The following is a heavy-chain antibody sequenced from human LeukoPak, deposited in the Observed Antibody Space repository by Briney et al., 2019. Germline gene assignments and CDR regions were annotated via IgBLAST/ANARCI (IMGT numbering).Heavy chain of an antibody. D-gene: IGHD2-15*01. Sequence: ASVKVSCKASGYTFTGYYMHWVRQAPGQGLEWMGWINPNSGGTNYAQKFQGRVTMTRDTSISTAYMELSRLRSDDTAVYYCARDWDIVVVVAATPLYAFDIWGQGTMVTVSS. CDR3: ARDWDIVVVVAATPLYAFDI. J-gene: IGHJ3*02. CDR1: GYTFTGYY. CDR2: INPNSGGT. V-gene: IGHV1-2*02.